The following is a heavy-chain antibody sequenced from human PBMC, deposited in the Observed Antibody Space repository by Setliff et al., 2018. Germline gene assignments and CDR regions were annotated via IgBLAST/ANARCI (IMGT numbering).Heavy chain of an antibody. Sequence: ASVKVSCKASGFTFRNYAISWVRQAPGQGLEWMGWISAYNGDTTYTQNLQGRVTLTTDTSTTTAYMELRSLRSDDTAVYYCERLVRYCTATSCQRTSGDDLWGQGTLVTVSS. J-gene: IGHJ4*02. D-gene: IGHD2-2*01. CDR3: ERLVRYCTATSCQRTSGDDL. CDR1: GFTFRNYA. V-gene: IGHV1-18*01. CDR2: ISAYNGDT.